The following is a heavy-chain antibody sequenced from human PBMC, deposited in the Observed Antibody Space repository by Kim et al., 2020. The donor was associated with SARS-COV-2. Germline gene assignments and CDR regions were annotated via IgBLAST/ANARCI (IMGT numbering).Heavy chain of an antibody. Sequence: GGSTYYADSVKGRCTISRDNPKNTLYLQMSSLRSEDTAVYYCVKNWNSDHWGQGTLVTVSS. J-gene: IGHJ5*02. D-gene: IGHD1-7*01. V-gene: IGHV3-64D*06. CDR2: GGST. CDR3: VKNWNSDH.